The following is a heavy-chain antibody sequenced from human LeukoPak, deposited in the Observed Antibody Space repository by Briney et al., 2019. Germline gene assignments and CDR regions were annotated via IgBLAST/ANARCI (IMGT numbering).Heavy chain of an antibody. D-gene: IGHD6-13*01. CDR1: GYTFTSYA. CDR3: ARGYSSSLDAFDI. J-gene: IGHJ3*02. CDR2: INAGNGNT. V-gene: IGHV1-3*03. Sequence: ASVKVSCKASGYTFTSYAMHWVRQALGQRLEWMGWINAGNGNTKYSQEFQGRVTITRDTSASTAYMELSSLRSEDMAVYYCARGYSSSLDAFDIWGQGTMVTVSS.